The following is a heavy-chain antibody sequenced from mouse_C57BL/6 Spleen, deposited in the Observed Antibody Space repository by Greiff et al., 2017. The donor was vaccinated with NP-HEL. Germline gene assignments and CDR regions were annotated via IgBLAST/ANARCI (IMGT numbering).Heavy chain of an antibody. J-gene: IGHJ4*01. CDR3: TRVPITTVVATDAMDY. D-gene: IGHD1-1*01. CDR2: ISSGDDYI. Sequence: EVMLVESGEGLVKPGGSLKLSCAASGFTFSSYAMSWVRQTPEKRLEWVAYISSGDDYIYYADTVKGRFTISRDNARNTLYLQMSSLKSEDTAMYYCTRVPITTVVATDAMDYWGQGTSVTVSS. V-gene: IGHV5-9-1*02. CDR1: GFTFSSYA.